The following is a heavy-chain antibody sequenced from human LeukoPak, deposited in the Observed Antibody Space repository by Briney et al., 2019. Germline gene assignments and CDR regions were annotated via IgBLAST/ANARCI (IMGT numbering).Heavy chain of an antibody. D-gene: IGHD2-15*01. V-gene: IGHV1-8*02. CDR2: MNPNSGNT. CDR3: ARGRYCSVDTCYGDFQH. CDR1: GGTFSSYA. J-gene: IGHJ1*01. Sequence: ASVKVSCKASGGTFSSYAISWVRQAPGQGLEWMGWMNPNSGNTGYAQKFQGRVTLTRNTSISTAYMEVSSLRSEDTAVYYCARGRYCSVDTCYGDFQHWGQGTLVSVSS.